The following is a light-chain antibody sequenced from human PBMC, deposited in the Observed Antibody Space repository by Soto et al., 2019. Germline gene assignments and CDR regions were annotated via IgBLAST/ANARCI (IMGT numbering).Light chain of an antibody. CDR2: RNN. Sequence: QSVLTQPPSASGTPGQRVTISCSGSSSNIGSDYVYWYQQFPGTAPKLLIYRNNQRPSGVPDRFSGSKSGTSASLAISGLRSEDEADYYCAAWDDSLSGYVFGTGTKVPV. J-gene: IGLJ1*01. CDR3: AAWDDSLSGYV. CDR1: SSNIGSDY. V-gene: IGLV1-47*01.